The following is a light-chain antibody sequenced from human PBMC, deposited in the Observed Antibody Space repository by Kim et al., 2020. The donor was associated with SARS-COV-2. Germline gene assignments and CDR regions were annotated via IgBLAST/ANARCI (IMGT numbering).Light chain of an antibody. CDR3: QQHNNWWT. CDR1: QSVSSY. Sequence: IVLTQSPATLSLSPGERATLSCRASQSVSSYLAWYQQKPGQAPRLLIYDASNRATGIPARFSGSGSGTDFTLTISSLEPEDFAVYYYQQHNNWWTIGKGNKVDIK. J-gene: IGKJ1*01. CDR2: DAS. V-gene: IGKV3-11*01.